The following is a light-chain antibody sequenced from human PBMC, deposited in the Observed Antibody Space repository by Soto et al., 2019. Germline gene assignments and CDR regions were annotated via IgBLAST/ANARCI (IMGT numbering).Light chain of an antibody. CDR3: QQYGSSPPIT. V-gene: IGKV3-20*01. Sequence: EIVVTQSPGTLSLSPGERATLSCRASQSVSSSYLAWYQQKPGQAPRLLIYGASSRATGIPDRFSGSGSGTDLTLTISRLEPQDFAVYYCQQYGSSPPITFGQGTQLEIK. CDR2: GAS. CDR1: QSVSSSY. J-gene: IGKJ5*01.